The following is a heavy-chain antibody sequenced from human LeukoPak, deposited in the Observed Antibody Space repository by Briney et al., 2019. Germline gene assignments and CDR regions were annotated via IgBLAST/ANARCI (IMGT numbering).Heavy chain of an antibody. D-gene: IGHD3-3*01. CDR3: ARVDVFGVVSSDYYYYYMDV. CDR1: GGSISSSSYY. V-gene: IGHV4-39*07. Sequence: SETLSLTCTVSGGSISSSSYYWGWIRQPPGKGLEWIGSIYYSGSTYYNPSLKSRVTISVDTSKNQFSLKLSSVTAADTAVYYCARVDVFGVVSSDYYYYYMDVWGKGTTVTVSS. CDR2: IYYSGST. J-gene: IGHJ6*03.